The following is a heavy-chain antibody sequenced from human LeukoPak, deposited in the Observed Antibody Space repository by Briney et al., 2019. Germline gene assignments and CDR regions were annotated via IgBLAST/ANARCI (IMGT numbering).Heavy chain of an antibody. Sequence: PGGSLRLSCAASGFTFSNYDMSWVRQAPGKGLEWVSGISGSGGTTYSADSVKGRFSISRDNSKNTLYVQMNSLRAEDTAVYYCAKWSRTAVAGPLGYFDYWGQGTLVIVSS. CDR3: AKWSRTAVAGPLGYFDY. CDR2: ISGSGGTT. V-gene: IGHV3-23*01. J-gene: IGHJ4*02. CDR1: GFTFSNYD. D-gene: IGHD6-19*01.